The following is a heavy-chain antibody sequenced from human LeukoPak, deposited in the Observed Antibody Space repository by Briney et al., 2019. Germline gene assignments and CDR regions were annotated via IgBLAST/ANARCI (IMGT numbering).Heavy chain of an antibody. CDR1: GGSFSGYY. CDR2: INHSGST. CDR3: ARGGGPYCHGSGSYDY. Sequence: SETLSLTCAVYGGSFSGYYWSWIRQFPGKGLEWIGEINHSGSTNYNPSLKSRVTISVDTSKNQFSLKLSSVTAADTAVYYCARGGGPYCHGSGSYDYWGQGTLVTVSS. D-gene: IGHD3-10*01. J-gene: IGHJ4*02. V-gene: IGHV4-34*01.